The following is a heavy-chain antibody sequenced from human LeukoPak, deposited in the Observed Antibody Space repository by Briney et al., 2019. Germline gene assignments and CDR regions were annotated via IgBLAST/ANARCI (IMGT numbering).Heavy chain of an antibody. J-gene: IGHJ4*02. CDR2: IKQDGGGK. D-gene: IGHD4-17*01. V-gene: IGHV3-7*01. Sequence: GGSLRLSCAASGFTLSSYWMSWVRQAPGKGLEWVANIKQDGGGKYYVDSVKGRFTISRDNAKNSLYLQMNSLRAEDTAVYYCARDKASDYGDSIFDSWGQGTLVTVSS. CDR3: ARDKASDYGDSIFDS. CDR1: GFTLSSYW.